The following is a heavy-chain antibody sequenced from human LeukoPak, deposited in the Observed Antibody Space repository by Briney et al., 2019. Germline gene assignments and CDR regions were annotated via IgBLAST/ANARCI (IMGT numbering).Heavy chain of an antibody. D-gene: IGHD1-14*01. J-gene: IGHJ2*01. CDR2: IYYSGST. V-gene: IGHV4-59*01. Sequence: SETLSLTCIVSGGSISSYYWSWIRQPPGKGLEWIGYIYYSGSTNYNPSLKSRVTISVDTSKNQFSLKLSSVTAADTAVYYCARDGNPWNLDVWGRGTLVTVSS. CDR3: ARDGNPWNLDV. CDR1: GGSISSYY.